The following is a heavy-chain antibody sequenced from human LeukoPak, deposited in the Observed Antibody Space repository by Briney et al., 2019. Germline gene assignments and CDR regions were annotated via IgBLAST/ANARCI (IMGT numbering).Heavy chain of an antibody. CDR1: GFTFDDYG. CDR2: INWNGGST. CDR3: AREGGGYGSGSYRKNFDY. D-gene: IGHD3-10*01. Sequence: GGSLRLSCAASGFTFDDYGMSWVRQAPGKGLEWVSGINWNGGSTGYADSVKGRFTISRDNAKNSLYVQMNSLRAEDTAVYYCAREGGGYGSGSYRKNFDYWGQGTLVTVSS. V-gene: IGHV3-20*04. J-gene: IGHJ4*02.